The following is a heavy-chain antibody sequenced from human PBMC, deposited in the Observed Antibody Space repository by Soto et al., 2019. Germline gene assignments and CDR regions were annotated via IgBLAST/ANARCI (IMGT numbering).Heavy chain of an antibody. CDR2: IYYSGST. Sequence: QVQLQESGPGLVKPSETLSLTCTVSGGSISNYYWTWVRQSPGKGLEWIGYIYYSGSTDYNPSLNSRVTISVDTSKNQFSLKLSSVIAADTAVYYCARVNYYFSGSYFQWFDPWGQGTLVTVSS. V-gene: IGHV4-59*01. D-gene: IGHD3-10*01. J-gene: IGHJ5*02. CDR1: GGSISNYY. CDR3: ARVNYYFSGSYFQWFDP.